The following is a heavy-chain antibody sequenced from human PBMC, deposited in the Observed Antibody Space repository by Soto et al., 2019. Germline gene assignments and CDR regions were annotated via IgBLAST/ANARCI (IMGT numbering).Heavy chain of an antibody. CDR1: GFMFSAYT. D-gene: IGHD3-16*01. Sequence: GGSLRLSCAASGFMFSAYTMNWVRQAPGKGLEWLSSISDDSSYIDYADSLRGRFTVSRDNARNSLYLQIDSLGVEDTAVYYCATPYYFNHWGPGTLVTV. CDR3: ATPYYFNH. V-gene: IGHV3-21*06. J-gene: IGHJ1*01. CDR2: ISDDSSYI.